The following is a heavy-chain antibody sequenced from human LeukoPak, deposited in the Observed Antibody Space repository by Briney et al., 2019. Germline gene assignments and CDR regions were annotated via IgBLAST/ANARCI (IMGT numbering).Heavy chain of an antibody. V-gene: IGHV4-59*08. Sequence: SETLSLTCTVSGGSISSDYWSWIRQSPGKRLEWIGYIHYSGATNYSPSLKSRVTISVDTSKNQFSLKLSSVTAADTALYYCATLRGASTAVFDSWGQGTLITGSS. CDR2: IHYSGAT. D-gene: IGHD2-21*02. CDR1: GGSISSDY. J-gene: IGHJ4*02. CDR3: ATLRGASTAVFDS.